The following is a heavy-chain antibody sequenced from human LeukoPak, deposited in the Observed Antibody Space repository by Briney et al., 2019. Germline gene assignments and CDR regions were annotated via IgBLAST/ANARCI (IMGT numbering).Heavy chain of an antibody. CDR3: ARASTSGRNFDY. D-gene: IGHD2-2*01. Sequence: PGGSLRLSCAASGFTFRRYGMSWVRQAAGKGLEWVAVISYDGSNKYYADSVKGRFTISRDNSKNTLYLQMNSLRAEDTAVYYCARASTSGRNFDYWGQGTLVTVSS. J-gene: IGHJ4*02. CDR1: GFTFRRYG. V-gene: IGHV3-30*03. CDR2: ISYDGSNK.